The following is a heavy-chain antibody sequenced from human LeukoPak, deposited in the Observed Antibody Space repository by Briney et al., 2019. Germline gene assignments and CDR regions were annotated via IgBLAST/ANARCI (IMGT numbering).Heavy chain of an antibody. CDR3: ARAPSRDDAFDI. V-gene: IGHV4-31*03. CDR2: IYYSGST. J-gene: IGHJ3*02. CDR1: GGSISSGGYY. Sequence: SETLSLTCTVSGGSISSGGYYWSWIRQHPGKGLEWTGYIYYSGSTYYNPSLKSRVTISVDTSKNQFSLKLSSVTAADTAVYYCARAPSRDDAFDIWGQGTMVTVSS.